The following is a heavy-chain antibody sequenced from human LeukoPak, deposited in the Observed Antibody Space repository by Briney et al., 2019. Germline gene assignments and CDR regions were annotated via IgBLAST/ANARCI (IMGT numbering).Heavy chain of an antibody. CDR1: GFTFSSFA. J-gene: IGHJ3*02. CDR2: ISGSGANI. Sequence: GGSLRLSRAASGFTFSSFAMSWVRQAPGKGLEWVASISGSGANIYNADSVRGRFTISRDNSKNTLFLQMNSLRAGDTAVYYCAKGPRTIVGASTAFDIWGQGAMVTVSS. D-gene: IGHD1-26*01. CDR3: AKGPRTIVGASTAFDI. V-gene: IGHV3-23*01.